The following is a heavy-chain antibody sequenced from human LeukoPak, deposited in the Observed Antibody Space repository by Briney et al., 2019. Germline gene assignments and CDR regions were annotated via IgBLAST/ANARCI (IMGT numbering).Heavy chain of an antibody. CDR1: GFTFSNYW. CDR3: AKGGYTTSFDP. D-gene: IGHD2-15*01. Sequence: TGGSLRLSCAASGFTFSNYWMTWVRQAPGKGLEWVSNIRANGGDTYYTDSVKGRFTISRDNSKNTLYLEMNSLRAEDTAVYYCAKGGYTTSFDPWGQGTLVTVSS. V-gene: IGHV3-23*01. J-gene: IGHJ5*02. CDR2: IRANGGDT.